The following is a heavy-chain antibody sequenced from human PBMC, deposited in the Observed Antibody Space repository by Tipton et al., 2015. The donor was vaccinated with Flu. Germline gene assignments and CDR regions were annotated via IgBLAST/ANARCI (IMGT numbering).Heavy chain of an antibody. CDR2: VFRSGSG. CDR1: GDAIRSDYL. V-gene: IGHV4-38-2*01. D-gene: IGHD4-11*01. Sequence: TLSLTCSVSGDAIRSDYLWGWIRQPPGRGLEWIGNVFRSGSGYLNPSLKSRVAISIDTSRKQFSLKLSSLTAADTAVYFCVRRDFSNYVSDPKNWFDRWGQGILVTVSS. J-gene: IGHJ5*02. CDR3: VRRDFSNYVSDPKNWFDR.